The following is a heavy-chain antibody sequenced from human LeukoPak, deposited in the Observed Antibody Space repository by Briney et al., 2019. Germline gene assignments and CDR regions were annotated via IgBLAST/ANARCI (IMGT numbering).Heavy chain of an antibody. D-gene: IGHD4-17*01. J-gene: IGHJ3*02. V-gene: IGHV4-39*01. CDR1: GGSISSSSYY. Sequence: SETLSLTCTVSGGSISSSSYYWGWIRQPPGKGLEWIGSIYYSGSTYYNPSLKSRVTISVDTSKNQFSLKLSSVTAAVTAVYYCARQTYGRAGAFDIWGQGTMVTVS. CDR2: IYYSGST. CDR3: ARQTYGRAGAFDI.